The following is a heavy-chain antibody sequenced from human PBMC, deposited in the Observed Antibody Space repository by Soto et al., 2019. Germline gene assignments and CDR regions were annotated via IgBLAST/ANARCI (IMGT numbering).Heavy chain of an antibody. CDR3: ARFLGGAGSYYDGQNYNYYNGMDV. CDR2: IIPVFGTA. J-gene: IGHJ6*02. V-gene: IGHV1-69*13. CDR1: GGPYNSFA. D-gene: IGHD3-10*01. Sequence: SVKVSCKASGGPYNSFAISWVRQAPGQGLEWIGGIIPVFGTATYAQKFKGRVAITAEESTSTAYMELSSLTSEDTAVYYCARFLGGAGSYYDGQNYNYYNGMDVWGQGTTVTVSS.